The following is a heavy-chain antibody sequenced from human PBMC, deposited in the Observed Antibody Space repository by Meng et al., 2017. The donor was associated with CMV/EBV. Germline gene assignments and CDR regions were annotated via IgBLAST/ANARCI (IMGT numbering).Heavy chain of an antibody. CDR2: IIPILGIA. J-gene: IGHJ4*02. V-gene: IGHV1-69*02. CDR1: GGTFSSYT. CDR3: ASKIFGPDWGDY. Sequence: SVKVSCKASGGTFSSYTISWVRQAPGQGLEWMGMIIPILGIANYAQKFQGRVTITADTSTSTAYMELSSLRSEDTAVYYCASKIFGPDWGDYWGQGTLVTVSS. D-gene: IGHD3/OR15-3a*01.